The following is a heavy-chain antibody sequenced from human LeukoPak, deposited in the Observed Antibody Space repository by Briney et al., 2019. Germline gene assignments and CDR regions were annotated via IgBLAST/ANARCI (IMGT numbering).Heavy chain of an antibody. Sequence: ASVKVSCKASGYTFTGYYMHWVRQAPGQGLEWMGWINPNSGGTNYAQKFQGRVTMTRDTSISTAYKELSRLRSEDTAVYYCARDQVATVVTPPDYWGQGTLVTVSS. V-gene: IGHV1-2*02. CDR3: ARDQVATVVTPPDY. D-gene: IGHD4-23*01. CDR1: GYTFTGYY. J-gene: IGHJ4*02. CDR2: INPNSGGT.